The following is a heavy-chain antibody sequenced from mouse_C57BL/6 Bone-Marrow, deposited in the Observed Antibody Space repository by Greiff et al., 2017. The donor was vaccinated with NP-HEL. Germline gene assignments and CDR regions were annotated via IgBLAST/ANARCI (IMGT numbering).Heavy chain of an antibody. Sequence: EVQLVESGGDLVKPGGSLKLSCAASGFTFSSYGMSWVRQTPDKRLEWVATISSGGSYTYYPDSVKGRFTISRDNAKNTLYLHMSSLKSEDTAMYYCASHYYGSSYLPFDYWGQGTTLTVSS. CDR1: GFTFSSYG. D-gene: IGHD1-1*01. J-gene: IGHJ2*01. CDR3: ASHYYGSSYLPFDY. CDR2: ISSGGSYT. V-gene: IGHV5-6*01.